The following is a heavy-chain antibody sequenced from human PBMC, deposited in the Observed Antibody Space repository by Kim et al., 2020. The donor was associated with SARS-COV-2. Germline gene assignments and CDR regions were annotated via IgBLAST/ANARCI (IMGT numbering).Heavy chain of an antibody. CDR3: ASGLEDILTGSEYYFDY. D-gene: IGHD3-9*01. J-gene: IGHJ4*02. CDR2: IYSGGST. V-gene: IGHV3-53*04. Sequence: GGSLRLSCAASGFTVSSNYMRWVRQAPGKGLEWVSVIYSGGSTYYADSVKGRFTISRHNSKNTLYLQMNSLRAEDTAVYYCASGLEDILTGSEYYFDYWGQGTLVTVSS. CDR1: GFTVSSNY.